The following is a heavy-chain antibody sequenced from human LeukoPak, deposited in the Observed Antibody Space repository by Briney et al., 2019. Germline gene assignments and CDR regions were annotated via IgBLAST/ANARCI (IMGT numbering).Heavy chain of an antibody. CDR3: ARGGSSWYFQH. CDR1: GGSISSSSYY. V-gene: IGHV4-39*07. CDR2: IYYSGST. Sequence: SETLSLTCTVSGGSISSSSYYWGWIRQPPGKGLEWIGSIYYSGSTYYNPSLKSRVTISVDTSKNQFSLKLSSVTAADTAVYYCARGGSSWYFQHWGQGTLVTVSS. J-gene: IGHJ1*01. D-gene: IGHD6-13*01.